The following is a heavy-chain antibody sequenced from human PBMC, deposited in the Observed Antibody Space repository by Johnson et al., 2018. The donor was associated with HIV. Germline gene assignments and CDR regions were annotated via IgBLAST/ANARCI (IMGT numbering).Heavy chain of an antibody. V-gene: IGHV3-7*05. Sequence: VQLVASGGGSIQPGGSHRLSCAASGFTVSSNYMSWVRQAPGKGLEWVANIKQDGSEKYYVDSVKGRFTISRDNAKNSLYLQMNSLRAEDTAVYYCARRYSGSYGAFDIWGQGTMVTVSS. CDR1: GFTVSSNY. D-gene: IGHD1-26*01. CDR3: ARRYSGSYGAFDI. J-gene: IGHJ3*02. CDR2: IKQDGSEK.